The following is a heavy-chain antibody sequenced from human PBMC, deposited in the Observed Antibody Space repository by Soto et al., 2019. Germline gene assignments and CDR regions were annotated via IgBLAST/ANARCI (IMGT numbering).Heavy chain of an antibody. V-gene: IGHV4-34*01. Sequence: PSETLSLTCAVYGGSFSGYYWSWIRQPPGKGLEWIGSIYYSGSTYYNPSLKSRVTISVDTSKNQFSLKLSSVTAADTAVYYCACIFSGGYGYGFYYYGMDVWGQGTTVTVSS. CDR1: GGSFSGYY. D-gene: IGHD5-18*01. CDR2: IYYSGST. J-gene: IGHJ6*02. CDR3: ACIFSGGYGYGFYYYGMDV.